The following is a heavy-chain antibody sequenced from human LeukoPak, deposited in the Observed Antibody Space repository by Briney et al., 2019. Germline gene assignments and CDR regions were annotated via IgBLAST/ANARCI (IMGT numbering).Heavy chain of an antibody. J-gene: IGHJ4*02. CDR3: AKDNEMVYATYFDY. D-gene: IGHD2-8*01. CDR1: GFTFSTYW. Sequence: GGSLRLSCAASGFTFSTYWMSWVRQAPGKGLEWVTNIRPEGTEKYYVDSVKGRFTLSKDNAKNSLSLLMNSLRTEDTALYYCAKDNEMVYATYFDYWGQGTLVTVSS. V-gene: IGHV3-7*05. CDR2: IRPEGTEK.